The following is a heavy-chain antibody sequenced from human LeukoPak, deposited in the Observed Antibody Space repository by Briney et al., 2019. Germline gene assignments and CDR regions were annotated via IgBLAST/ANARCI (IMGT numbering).Heavy chain of an antibody. J-gene: IGHJ1*01. V-gene: IGHV3-30-3*01. Sequence: GGSLRLSCAASGFTFSSCAMHWVRQAPGKGLEWVAVISYDGSNKYYADSVKGRFTISRDNSKNTLYLQMNSLRAEDTAVYYCAREAHYYDSGMNFQHWGQGTLVTVSS. D-gene: IGHD3-22*01. CDR1: GFTFSSCA. CDR2: ISYDGSNK. CDR3: AREAHYYDSGMNFQH.